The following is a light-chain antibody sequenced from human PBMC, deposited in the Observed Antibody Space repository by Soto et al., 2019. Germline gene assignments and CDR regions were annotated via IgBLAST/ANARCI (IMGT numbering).Light chain of an antibody. CDR3: QQYNHWPRT. Sequence: EIVLTQSPATLSSFPGDRVTLSCRASQAVNTRLAWYQHRPGQAPRLLIYGASSRATGVPDKFSGSGSGTDFTLTTSSLQSEDFAVYYCQQYNHWPRTFGQVTKVDIK. V-gene: IGKV3D-15*01. CDR2: GAS. J-gene: IGKJ1*01. CDR1: QAVNTR.